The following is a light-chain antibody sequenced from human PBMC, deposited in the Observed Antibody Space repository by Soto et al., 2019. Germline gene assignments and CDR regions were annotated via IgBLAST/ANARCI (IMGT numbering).Light chain of an antibody. CDR1: RGHSSSA. CDR2: VNSDGSH. Sequence: QPVLTLSPSASASLGASVNLTCTLSRGHSSSAIAWHQQQPEKGPRYLMKVNSDGSHTKGDGIPDRFSGSSSGTERYLTISSLQSEDEADYYCQTWGTGWVFGGGTKLTVL. V-gene: IGLV4-69*01. J-gene: IGLJ3*02. CDR3: QTWGTGWV.